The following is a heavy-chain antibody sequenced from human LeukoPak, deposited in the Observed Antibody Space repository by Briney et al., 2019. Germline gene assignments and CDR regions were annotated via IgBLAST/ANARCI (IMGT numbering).Heavy chain of an antibody. Sequence: GGSLRLSCAASGFTFSSYAMSWVRQAPGKGLEWVSAISGSGGSTYYADSVKGRFTISRDNSKNTLYLQMNSLGAEDTAVYYCAKVFGYCSSTSCYIAPNDAFDIWGQGTMVTVSS. CDR3: AKVFGYCSSTSCYIAPNDAFDI. D-gene: IGHD2-2*02. J-gene: IGHJ3*02. CDR1: GFTFSSYA. V-gene: IGHV3-23*01. CDR2: ISGSGGST.